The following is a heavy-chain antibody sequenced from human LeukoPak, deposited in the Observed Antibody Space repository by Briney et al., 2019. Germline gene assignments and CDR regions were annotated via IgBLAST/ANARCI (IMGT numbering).Heavy chain of an antibody. V-gene: IGHV3-30*03. Sequence: GGSLRLSCAASGFTFSSYGMHWVRQAPGKGLEWVAVISYDGSNKYYADSVKGRFTISRDNSKNTLYLQMNSLRAEDTAVYYCARESSGHHFDYWGQGTLVTVSS. CDR1: GFTFSSYG. J-gene: IGHJ4*02. D-gene: IGHD6-25*01. CDR2: ISYDGSNK. CDR3: ARESSGHHFDY.